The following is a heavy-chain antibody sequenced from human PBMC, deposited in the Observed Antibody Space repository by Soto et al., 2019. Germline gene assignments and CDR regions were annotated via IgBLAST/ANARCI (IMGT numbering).Heavy chain of an antibody. V-gene: IGHV4-59*08. CDR2: IYYSGST. D-gene: IGHD6-13*01. J-gene: IGHJ6*03. CDR3: ARSYSSSWPRDYYYYYMDV. CDR1: GGSISSYY. Sequence: KTSETLSLTCTVSGGSISSYYWSWIRQPPGKGLEWIGYIYYSGSTNYNPSLKSRVTISVDTSKNQFSLKLSSVTAADTAVYYCARSYSSSWPRDYYYYYMDVWGKGTTVTVSS.